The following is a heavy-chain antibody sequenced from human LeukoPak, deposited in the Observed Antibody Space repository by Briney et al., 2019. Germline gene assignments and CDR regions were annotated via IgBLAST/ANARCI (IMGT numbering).Heavy chain of an antibody. V-gene: IGHV3-23*01. CDR1: GFTFSSYA. Sequence: GSLRLSCAASGFTFSSYAMSWVRQAPGKGLEWVSAISGSGGSTYYADSVKGRFTISRDNSKNTLYLQMNSLSAEDTAVYYCARDNSDWPLNYWGQGTLVTVSS. CDR3: ARDNSDWPLNY. D-gene: IGHD6-19*01. J-gene: IGHJ4*02. CDR2: ISGSGGST.